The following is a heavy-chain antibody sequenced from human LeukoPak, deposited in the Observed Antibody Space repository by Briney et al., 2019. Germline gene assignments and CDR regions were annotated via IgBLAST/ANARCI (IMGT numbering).Heavy chain of an antibody. J-gene: IGHJ4*02. V-gene: IGHV3-30*02. CDR1: GFTFSSYG. D-gene: IGHD2-2*01. CDR3: AKDLPAAYFDC. CDR2: IRYDESTK. Sequence: GGSLRLSCAASGFTFSSYGMHWVRQAPGKGLEWVAFIRYDESTKFYADSVKDRFTISRDNSKTTLYLQINSLRAEDTAGYYCAKDLPAAYFDCWGQGTLVTVSS.